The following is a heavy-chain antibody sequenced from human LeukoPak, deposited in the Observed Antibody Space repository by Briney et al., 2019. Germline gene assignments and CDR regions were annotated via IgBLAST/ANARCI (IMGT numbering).Heavy chain of an antibody. V-gene: IGHV3-11*04. D-gene: IGHD3-3*01. CDR3: ARNPDYDFWSGYYTGPDY. J-gene: IGHJ4*02. Sequence: GGSLRLSCAASGFTFSDYYMSWIRQAPGKGLEWVSYISSSGSTIHYADSVKGRFTISRDNAKNSLYLQMNSLRAEDTAVYYCARNPDYDFWSGYYTGPDYWGQGTLVTVSS. CDR1: GFTFSDYY. CDR2: ISSSGSTI.